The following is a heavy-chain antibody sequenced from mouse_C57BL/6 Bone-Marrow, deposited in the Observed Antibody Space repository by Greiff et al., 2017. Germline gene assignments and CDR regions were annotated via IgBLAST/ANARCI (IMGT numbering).Heavy chain of an antibody. V-gene: IGHV1-64*01. CDR1: GYTFTSYW. CDR2: IHPNSGST. D-gene: IGHD2-5*01. J-gene: IGHJ4*01. CDR3: ARFYSNYYAMDY. Sequence: QVQLLQPGAELVKPGASVKLSCKASGYTFTSYWMHWVKQRPGQGLEWIGMIHPNSGSTNYNEKFKSKATLTVDKSSSTAYMQLSSLTSEGSAVYYCARFYSNYYAMDYWGQGTSVTVSS.